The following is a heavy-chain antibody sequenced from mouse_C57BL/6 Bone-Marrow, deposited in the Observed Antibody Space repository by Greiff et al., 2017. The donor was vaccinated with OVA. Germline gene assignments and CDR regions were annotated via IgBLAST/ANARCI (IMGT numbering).Heavy chain of an antibody. J-gene: IGHJ1*03. D-gene: IGHD1-1*01. CDR1: GFTFSSYG. CDR2: ISSGGSYT. V-gene: IGHV5-6*02. CDR3: ARHDGSSPYWYFDV. Sequence: DVMLVESGGDLVKPGGSLKLSCAASGFTFSSYGMSWVSQTPDKRLEWVATISSGGSYTYYPDSVQGRFTISRDNAKNTQYLQRSSLKSEDTAMDYCARHDGSSPYWYFDVWGTGTTVTVSS.